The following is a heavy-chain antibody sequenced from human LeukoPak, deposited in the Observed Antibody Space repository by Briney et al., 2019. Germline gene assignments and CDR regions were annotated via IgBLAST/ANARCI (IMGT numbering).Heavy chain of an antibody. CDR2: INHSGST. D-gene: IGHD4-17*01. CDR1: GGSFSGYY. CDR3: ARPHPPTVTTPYWYFAL. Sequence: SETLSLTCAVYGGSFSGYYWSWIRQPPGKGQEWIGEINHSGSTNYNPSLKSRVTISVDTSMNQFSLKLSSVTAADTAVYYCARPHPPTVTTPYWYFALWGRGSLVTVSS. V-gene: IGHV4-34*01. J-gene: IGHJ2*01.